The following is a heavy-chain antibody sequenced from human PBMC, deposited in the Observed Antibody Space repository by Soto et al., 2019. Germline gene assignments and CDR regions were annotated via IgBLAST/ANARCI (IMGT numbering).Heavy chain of an antibody. Sequence: GGSLRLSCAASGFTFISYSMNWVRQAPGKGLEWVSSISSSYIYYADSVKGRFTISRDNAKNSLYLQMNSLRAEDTAVYYCAREPRSLGYCSSTSCPNFDYWGQGTLVTVSS. CDR2: ISSSYI. J-gene: IGHJ4*02. CDR1: GFTFISYS. CDR3: AREPRSLGYCSSTSCPNFDY. V-gene: IGHV3-21*01. D-gene: IGHD2-2*01.